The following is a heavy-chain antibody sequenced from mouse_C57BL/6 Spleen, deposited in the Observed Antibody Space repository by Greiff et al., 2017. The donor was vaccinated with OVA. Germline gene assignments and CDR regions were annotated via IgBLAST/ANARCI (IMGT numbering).Heavy chain of an antibody. CDR2: IYPGSGST. J-gene: IGHJ4*01. CDR1: GYTFTSYW. CDR3: ARGNPYYYAMDY. V-gene: IGHV1-55*01. Sequence: QVQLQQSGAELVKPGASVKMSCKASGYTFTSYWITWVKQRPGQGLEWIGDIYPGSGSTNYNEKFKSKATLTVDTSSSTAYMQLSSLTSEDSAVYYCARGNPYYYAMDYWGQGTSVTVSS.